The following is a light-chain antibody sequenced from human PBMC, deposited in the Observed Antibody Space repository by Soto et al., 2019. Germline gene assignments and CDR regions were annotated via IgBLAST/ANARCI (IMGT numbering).Light chain of an antibody. CDR2: GNN. V-gene: IGLV1-40*01. CDR1: LSNIGAGHD. CDR3: QSNDTTLSAVV. Sequence: QSVLTQPPSVSGAPGQGVTISCSGSLSNIGAGHDVNWYRQLPGGAPRVLIYGNNKRPSGVPDRLSGSKSGASASLAITGLQAEDEATYYCQSNDTTLSAVVFGGGTKLTVL. J-gene: IGLJ2*01.